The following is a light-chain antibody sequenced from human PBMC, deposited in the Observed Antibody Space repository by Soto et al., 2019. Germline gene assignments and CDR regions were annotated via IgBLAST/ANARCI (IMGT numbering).Light chain of an antibody. V-gene: IGKV3-15*01. Sequence: EIVMTQSPATLSVSPGERATLSCRASQSVSRNLAWYQQKPGQAPRLLIYGASTRATSIPARFSGSGSGTAFTLTISSLQYEDFAVYYCQQYNDWPPSYTFGQGTKLEIE. CDR3: QQYNDWPPSYT. CDR2: GAS. CDR1: QSVSRN. J-gene: IGKJ2*01.